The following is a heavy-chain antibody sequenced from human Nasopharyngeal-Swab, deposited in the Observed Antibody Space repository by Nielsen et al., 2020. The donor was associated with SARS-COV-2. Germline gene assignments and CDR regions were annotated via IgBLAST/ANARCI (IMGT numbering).Heavy chain of an antibody. CDR1: GGSISSYY. J-gene: IGHJ3*02. D-gene: IGHD1-26*01. Sequence: GSLRLSCTVSGGSISSYYWSWIRQPAGKGLERIGRIYTSGSTNYNPSLKSRVTMSVDTSKNQFSLKLSSVTAADTAVYYCAMGLDAFDIWGQGTMVTVSS. CDR3: AMGLDAFDI. V-gene: IGHV4-4*07. CDR2: IYTSGST.